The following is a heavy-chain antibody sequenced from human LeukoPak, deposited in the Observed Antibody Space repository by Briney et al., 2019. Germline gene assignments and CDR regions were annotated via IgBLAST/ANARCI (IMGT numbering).Heavy chain of an antibody. CDR1: GGSISSGDYY. V-gene: IGHV4-30-4*01. CDR2: IYYSGST. CDR3: ARGIYGSGSYYKVGGYNWFDP. D-gene: IGHD3-10*01. Sequence: PSETLSLTCTVSGGSISSGDYYWSWIRQPPGKGLEWIGYIYYSGSTYYNLSLKSRVTISVDTSKNQFSLKLSSVTAADTAVYYCARGIYGSGSYYKVGGYNWFDPWGQGTLVTVSS. J-gene: IGHJ5*02.